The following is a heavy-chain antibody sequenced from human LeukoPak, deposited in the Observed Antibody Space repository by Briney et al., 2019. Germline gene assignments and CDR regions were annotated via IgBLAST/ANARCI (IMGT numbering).Heavy chain of an antibody. CDR3: ARDPGIMVRGSRRGYDGNYYYMDV. CDR1: GGSFSGYS. D-gene: IGHD3-10*01. V-gene: IGHV4-34*01. J-gene: IGHJ6*03. Sequence: TSSETLSLTCAIYGGSFSGYSWTWIRQPPGKGLEWIGEFSHSGFPVYNPSLGGRVTISIDASKNQFSLKLSSVTAADTAVYYCARDPGIMVRGSRRGYDGNYYYMDVWGKGTTVTISS. CDR2: FSHSGFP.